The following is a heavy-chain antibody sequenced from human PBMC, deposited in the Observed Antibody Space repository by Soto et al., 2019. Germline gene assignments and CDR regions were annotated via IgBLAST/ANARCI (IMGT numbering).Heavy chain of an antibody. CDR2: IIPIFGTA. V-gene: IGHV1-69*13. CDR1: GGTFSSYA. CDR3: ASHQGAPNVYGDYRRLLDVFDI. J-gene: IGHJ3*02. Sequence: SVKVSCKASGGTFSSYAISWVRQAPGQGLEWMGGIIPIFGTANYAQKFQGRVTITADESTSTAYMELSSLRSEDTAVYYCASHQGAPNVYGDYRRLLDVFDIWGQGTMDTGSS. D-gene: IGHD4-17*01.